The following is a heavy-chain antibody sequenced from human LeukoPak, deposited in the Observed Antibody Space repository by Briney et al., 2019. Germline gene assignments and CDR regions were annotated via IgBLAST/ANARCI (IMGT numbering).Heavy chain of an antibody. CDR1: GFTFSSYG. CDR3: ARGGPTTVTTYKMGY. D-gene: IGHD4-17*01. V-gene: IGHV3-33*01. CDR2: IWYDGSNK. J-gene: IGHJ4*02. Sequence: GGSLRFSCAASGFTFSSYGMHWVRQAPGKGLECVAVIWYDGSNKYYADSVKGRFTISRDNSKNTLYLQMNSLRAEDTAVYYCARGGPTTVTTYKMGYWGQGTLVTVSS.